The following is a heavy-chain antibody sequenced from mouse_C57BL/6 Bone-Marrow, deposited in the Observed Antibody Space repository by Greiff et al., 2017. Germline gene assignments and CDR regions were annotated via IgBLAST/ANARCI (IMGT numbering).Heavy chain of an antibody. D-gene: IGHD5-5*01. J-gene: IGHJ3*01. V-gene: IGHV1-55*01. CDR2: IYPGSGST. CDR3: AREDYPGLVAY. Sequence: VQLQESGAELVKPGASVKMSCKASGYTFTSYWITWVKQRPGQGLEWIGDIYPGSGSTNYNEKFKSKATLTVDTSSSTAYMQLSSLTSEDSAVYYCAREDYPGLVAYWGQGTLVTVSA. CDR1: GYTFTSYW.